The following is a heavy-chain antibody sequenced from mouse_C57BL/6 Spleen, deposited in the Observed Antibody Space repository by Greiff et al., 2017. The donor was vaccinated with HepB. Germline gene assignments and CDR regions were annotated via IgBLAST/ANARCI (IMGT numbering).Heavy chain of an antibody. CDR1: GFTFTDYY. J-gene: IGHJ1*03. CDR2: IRNKANGYTT. V-gene: IGHV7-3*01. Sequence: EVKLVESGGGLVQPGGSLSLSCAASGFTFTDYYMSWVRQPPGKALEWLGFIRNKANGYTTEYSASVKGRFTISRDNSQSILYLQMNALRAEDSATYYCARYNGYQGYWYFDVWGTGTTVTVSS. CDR3: ARYNGYQGYWYFDV. D-gene: IGHD2-2*01.